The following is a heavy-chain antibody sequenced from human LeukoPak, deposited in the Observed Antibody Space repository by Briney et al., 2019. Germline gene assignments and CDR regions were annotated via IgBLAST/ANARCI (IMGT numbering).Heavy chain of an antibody. J-gene: IGHJ4*02. CDR3: AKGHVGALWGYFDN. D-gene: IGHD1-26*01. Sequence: PGGSLRLSCAASGFTFSNYDMHWVRQAPGEGLEWVAVTSTDGSYKYYADSLRGRFTISRDNSRNTLYLQMDSLRAEDTAVYYCAKGHVGALWGYFDNWGQGTLVTVSS. V-gene: IGHV3-30*18. CDR2: TSTDGSYK. CDR1: GFTFSNYD.